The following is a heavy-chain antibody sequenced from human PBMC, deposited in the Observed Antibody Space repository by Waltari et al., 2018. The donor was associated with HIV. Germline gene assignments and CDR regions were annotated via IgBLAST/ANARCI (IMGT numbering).Heavy chain of an antibody. Sequence: EVQLVESGGGLVQPGRSLRLSCTASGFTFGDYAMSWFRQAPGKGLEWVGFIRSKAYGGTTEYAASVKGRFTISRDDSKSIAYLQMNSLKTEDTAVYYCTSALQLWPYYYYGMDVWGQGTTVTVSS. CDR2: IRSKAYGGTT. D-gene: IGHD5-18*01. J-gene: IGHJ6*02. V-gene: IGHV3-49*03. CDR1: GFTFGDYA. CDR3: TSALQLWPYYYYGMDV.